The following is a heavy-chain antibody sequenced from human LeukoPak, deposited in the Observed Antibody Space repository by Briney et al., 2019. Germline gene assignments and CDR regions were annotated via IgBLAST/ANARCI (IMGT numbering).Heavy chain of an antibody. CDR2: INYSGSP. V-gene: IGHV4-34*01. Sequence: SETLSLTCGVSSGSLSGNYWRWIRQPPGGGLEWIGEINYSGSPNYNPSLKSRVTISGDTSKKQFSLNLTSVTAADTGVYYCARGVDLWGRGTPVTVSS. CDR3: ARGVDL. J-gene: IGHJ2*01. CDR1: SGSLSGNY.